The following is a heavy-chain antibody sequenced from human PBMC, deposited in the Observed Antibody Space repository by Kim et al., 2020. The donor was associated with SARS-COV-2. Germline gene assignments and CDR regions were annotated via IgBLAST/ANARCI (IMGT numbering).Heavy chain of an antibody. D-gene: IGHD6-25*01. CDR1: GFTFSSYG. CDR3: AKDRMSTGCPGSY. Sequence: GGSLRLSCAASGFTFSSYGMHWVRQAPGKGLEWVAVISYDGSNKYYGDSVKGRFTISRDNSKNTLYLQMDSLRAEDTAVYFCAKDRMSTGCPGSYWGQGTLVTVSS. V-gene: IGHV3-30*18. CDR2: ISYDGSNK. J-gene: IGHJ4*02.